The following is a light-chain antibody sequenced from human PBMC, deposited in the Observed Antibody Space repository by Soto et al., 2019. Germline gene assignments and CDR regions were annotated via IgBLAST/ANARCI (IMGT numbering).Light chain of an antibody. CDR2: WAS. V-gene: IGKV4-1*01. CDR1: QSVLYSSNNKNY. Sequence: DIVMTQSPDSLAVSLGERATINCKSSQSVLYSSNNKNYLAWYQQKPGQPPKLLIYWASTRESGVPDRFSGSGSGTDFTLTISSLEPEDFAVYYCQQRSDWPPITFGQGTRLE. J-gene: IGKJ5*01. CDR3: QQRSDWPPIT.